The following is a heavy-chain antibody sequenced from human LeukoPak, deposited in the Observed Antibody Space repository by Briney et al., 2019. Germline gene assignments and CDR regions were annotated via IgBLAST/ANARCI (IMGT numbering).Heavy chain of an antibody. CDR1: GFTFSVYS. CDR3: ARSVEASFDA. D-gene: IGHD1-1*01. Sequence: PGGSLRLSCAASGFTFSVYSMNWVRQAPGKGLEWVSYMTSDMRTIYYADSVKGRFTISRDNAQKSLYLQMNSLRAEDTAVYFCARSVEASFDAWGQGTMVIVSS. CDR2: MTSDMRTI. V-gene: IGHV3-48*01. J-gene: IGHJ3*01.